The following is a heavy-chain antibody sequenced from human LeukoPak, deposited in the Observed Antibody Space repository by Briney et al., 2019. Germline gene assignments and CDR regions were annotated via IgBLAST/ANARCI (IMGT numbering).Heavy chain of an antibody. CDR1: GFSFASYE. J-gene: IGHJ4*02. D-gene: IGHD3-9*01. Sequence: TGGSLILSCAASGFSFASYEMNWVRQAPGKGLEWVSHISSDGRVETYLDSVRGRFTMSRDNAKDLLFLQMNGLRAEDTAVYYCARDSLNGPFVISLDYWGQGALVTVSS. CDR2: ISSDGRVE. V-gene: IGHV3-48*03. CDR3: ARDSLNGPFVISLDY.